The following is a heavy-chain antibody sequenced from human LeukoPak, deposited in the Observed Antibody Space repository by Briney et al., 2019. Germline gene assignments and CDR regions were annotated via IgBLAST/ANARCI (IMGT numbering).Heavy chain of an antibody. J-gene: IGHJ4*02. Sequence: GRSLRLSCAASGFTFSSYAMHWVRQAPGKGLEWVAVISYDGSNKYYADSVKGRFTISRDNSKNTLYLQMNSLRAEDTAVYYCASQSTGAVLWFGRVPDYWGQGTLVTVSS. CDR3: ASQSTGAVLWFGRVPDY. CDR2: ISYDGSNK. D-gene: IGHD3-10*01. CDR1: GFTFSSYA. V-gene: IGHV3-30*04.